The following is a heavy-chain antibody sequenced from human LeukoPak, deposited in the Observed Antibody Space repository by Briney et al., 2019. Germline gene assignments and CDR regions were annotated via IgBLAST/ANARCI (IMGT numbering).Heavy chain of an antibody. CDR3: ASVPGAYNYFDS. CDR2: INHSGST. Sequence: SETLSLTCAVFGGSFSGYYWRWLRQPPGKGLEWVGEINHSGSTNYNPSLKSRVTISVDTSKSQFSLRLSPVTAADTAVYYCASVPGAYNYFDSWGQGDLVTVSS. V-gene: IGHV4-34*01. J-gene: IGHJ5*01. D-gene: IGHD4/OR15-4a*01. CDR1: GGSFSGYY.